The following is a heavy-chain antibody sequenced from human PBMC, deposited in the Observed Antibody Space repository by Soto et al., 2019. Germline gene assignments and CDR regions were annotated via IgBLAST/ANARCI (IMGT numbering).Heavy chain of an antibody. D-gene: IGHD1-1*01. Sequence: LRLSCAASGFTFSSYAMHWVRQAPGKGLEWVAVISYDGSNKYYADSVKGRFTISRDNSKNTLYLQMNSLRAEDTAVYYCARDPKLEIVYYYYGMDVWGQGTTVTVSS. CDR1: GFTFSSYA. CDR3: ARDPKLEIVYYYYGMDV. V-gene: IGHV3-30-3*01. CDR2: ISYDGSNK. J-gene: IGHJ6*02.